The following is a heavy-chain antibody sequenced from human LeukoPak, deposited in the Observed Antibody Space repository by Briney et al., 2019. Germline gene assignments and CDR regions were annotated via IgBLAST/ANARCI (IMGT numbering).Heavy chain of an antibody. V-gene: IGHV3-15*01. CDR1: GFTFSNAW. CDR2: IKSKTDGGTT. J-gene: IGHJ3*02. Sequence: GGSLRLSCAASGFTFSNAWMSWVRQAPGKGLEWVGRIKSKTDGGTTDYAAPVKGRFTISRDDSKNTLYPQMNSLKTEDTAVYYCTTDTSQVWGAFDIWGQGTMVTVSS. D-gene: IGHD3-16*01. CDR3: TTDTSQVWGAFDI.